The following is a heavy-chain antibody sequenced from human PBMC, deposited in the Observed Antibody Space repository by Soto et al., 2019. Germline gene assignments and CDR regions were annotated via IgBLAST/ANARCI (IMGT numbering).Heavy chain of an antibody. CDR2: INHSGST. Sequence: SETLSLTCAVYGGSFSGYYWSWIRQPPGKGLEWIGEINHSGSTNYNPSLKSRVTISVDTSKNQFSLKLSSVTAAGTAVYYCARERYDFWSGFIDYWGQGTLVTVSS. D-gene: IGHD3-3*01. J-gene: IGHJ4*02. CDR3: ARERYDFWSGFIDY. V-gene: IGHV4-34*01. CDR1: GGSFSGYY.